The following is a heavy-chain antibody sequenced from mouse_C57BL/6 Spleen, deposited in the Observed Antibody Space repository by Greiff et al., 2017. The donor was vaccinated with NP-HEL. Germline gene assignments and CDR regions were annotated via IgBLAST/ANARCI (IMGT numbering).Heavy chain of an antibody. Sequence: QVQLKQSGAELARPGASVKLSCKASGYTFTSYGISWVKQRTGQGLEWIGEIYPRSGNTYYNEKFKGKATLTADKSSSTAYMELRSLTSEDSAVYFCAREGGEGWFAYWGQGTLVTVSA. J-gene: IGHJ3*01. CDR3: AREGGEGWFAY. CDR2: IYPRSGNT. V-gene: IGHV1-81*01. CDR1: GYTFTSYG.